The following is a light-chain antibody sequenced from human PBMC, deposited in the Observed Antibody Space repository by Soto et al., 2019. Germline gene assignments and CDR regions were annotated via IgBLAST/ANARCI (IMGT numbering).Light chain of an antibody. V-gene: IGKV3-20*01. Sequence: DIVLTQSPGILSLSPGERATLSCRASQSVSSSYLAWYQQKPGQAPRLLIYDASSRATGIPDRFGGSGSGTDFTLSISRLETEDFAVYYCQQYGSSPVTFGGGTKVEIK. CDR1: QSVSSSY. J-gene: IGKJ4*01. CDR2: DAS. CDR3: QQYGSSPVT.